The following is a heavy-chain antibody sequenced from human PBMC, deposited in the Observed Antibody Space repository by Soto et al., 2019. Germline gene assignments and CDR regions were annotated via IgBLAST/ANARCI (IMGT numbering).Heavy chain of an antibody. Sequence: PSVKVSCKVSGYTLTELSMHLVRQAPGKGLEWMGGFDPEDGETIYAQKFQGRVTMTEDTSTDTAYMELSSLRSEDTAVYYCATVNRYNWKPFDYWGQGTLVTVSS. V-gene: IGHV1-24*01. CDR1: GYTLTELS. J-gene: IGHJ4*02. D-gene: IGHD1-20*01. CDR2: FDPEDGET. CDR3: ATVNRYNWKPFDY.